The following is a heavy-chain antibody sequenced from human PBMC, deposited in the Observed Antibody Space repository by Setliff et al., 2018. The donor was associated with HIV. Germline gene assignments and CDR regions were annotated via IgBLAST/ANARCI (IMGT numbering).Heavy chain of an antibody. CDR3: TTLRAY. CDR2: IKSEADGGTE. CDR1: GFFFKNAW. Sequence: PGGSLRLSCAASGFFFKNAWMSWVRQAPGKGLEWIGRIKSEADGGTEESAAFLKGRFTISRDDSKNTLFLQMNSLKVEDTAVYYCTTLRAYWGQGTLVTVSS. J-gene: IGHJ4*02. V-gene: IGHV3-15*01.